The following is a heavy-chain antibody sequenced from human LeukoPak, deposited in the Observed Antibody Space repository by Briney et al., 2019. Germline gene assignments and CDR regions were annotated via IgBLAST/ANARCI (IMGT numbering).Heavy chain of an antibody. J-gene: IGHJ4*02. CDR1: GGSITSYY. CDR2: LFHSGTR. Sequence: SETLSLTCTVSGGSITSYYWSWIRQPPGKGLEWIGYLFHSGTRRYNPSLKSRVTISADTTKNQIFLTLNSTTAADTAVYYCARRRGWKQQLVYFDSWGQGALVTVSS. D-gene: IGHD6-13*01. CDR3: ARRRGWKQQLVYFDS. V-gene: IGHV4-59*08.